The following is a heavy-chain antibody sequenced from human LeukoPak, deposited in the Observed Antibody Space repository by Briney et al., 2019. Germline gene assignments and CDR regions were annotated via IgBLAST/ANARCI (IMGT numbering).Heavy chain of an antibody. CDR1: GYTFTNYG. J-gene: IGHJ4*02. CDR2: ISAYSGYT. Sequence: ASVKVSCXASGYTFTNYGISWVRQAPGQGLEWMGWISAYSGYTHYAQKIQGRVTVTTEASTSTAYMELRSLTSYDTAVYYCARDAVSTTTAGGIDYWGQGTLVTVSS. CDR3: ARDAVSTTTAGGIDY. D-gene: IGHD5/OR15-5a*01. V-gene: IGHV1-18*01.